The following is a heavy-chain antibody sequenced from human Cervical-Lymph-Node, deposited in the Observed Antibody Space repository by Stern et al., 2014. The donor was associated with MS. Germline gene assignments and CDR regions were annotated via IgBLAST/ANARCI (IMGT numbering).Heavy chain of an antibody. V-gene: IGHV2-5*02. Sequence: QVTLKESGPTLVKPTQTVTLTCTLSGFSVATAGVGVGWIRQPPGNALEWLVFPYWDGDKLYSPSVKNRLTIIKDTSKNQVVLTMTNVDPVDTATYYCAHSRVKYCRGGTCYSSLFDYWGQGTLVTVSS. CDR3: AHSRVKYCRGGTCYSSLFDY. CDR2: PYWDGDK. CDR1: GFSVATAGVG. D-gene: IGHD2-15*01. J-gene: IGHJ4*02.